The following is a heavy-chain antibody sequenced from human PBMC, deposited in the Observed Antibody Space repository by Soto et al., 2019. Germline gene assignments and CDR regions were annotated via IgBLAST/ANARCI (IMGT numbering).Heavy chain of an antibody. CDR3: ARDYYDSSGYTFDY. Sequence: GGSLRLSCAASGFTFSSYGMHWVRQAPGKGLEWVAVLLYVGFIKFYADSVKGRFPISRYISKNTLYLQLNSLRAEDTVVYYCARDYYDSSGYTFDYWGQGTLVTVSS. J-gene: IGHJ4*02. D-gene: IGHD3-22*01. V-gene: IGHV3-33*01. CDR2: LLYVGFIK. CDR1: GFTFSSYG.